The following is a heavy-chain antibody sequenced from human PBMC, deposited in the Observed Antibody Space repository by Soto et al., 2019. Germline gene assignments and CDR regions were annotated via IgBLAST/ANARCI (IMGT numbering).Heavy chain of an antibody. CDR3: ARVRYCSSTSCPRRYYYYYYMDV. V-gene: IGHV3-48*01. Sequence: EVQLVESGGGLVQPGGSLRLSCAASGFTFSSYSMNWVRQAPGKGLEWVSYISSSSSTIYYADSVKGRFTISRDNAKNTLYLQMNILRAEDTAVYYCARVRYCSSTSCPRRYYYYYYMDVGGKGTTVTVSS. CDR1: GFTFSSYS. D-gene: IGHD2-2*01. CDR2: ISSSSSTI. J-gene: IGHJ6*03.